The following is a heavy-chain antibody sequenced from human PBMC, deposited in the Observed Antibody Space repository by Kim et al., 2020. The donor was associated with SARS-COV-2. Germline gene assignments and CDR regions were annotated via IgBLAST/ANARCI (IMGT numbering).Heavy chain of an antibody. CDR2: PHSGDT. V-gene: IGHV1-8*01. CDR3: ARGPDY. J-gene: IGHJ4*02. Sequence: PHSGDTGYAQKFQGRVTMTRNTSITTAYMELSSLRSEDTAVYYCARGPDYWGQGTLVTVSS.